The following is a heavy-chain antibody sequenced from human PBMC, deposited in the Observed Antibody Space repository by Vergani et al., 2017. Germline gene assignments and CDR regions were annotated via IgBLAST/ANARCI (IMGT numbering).Heavy chain of an antibody. CDR2: IYTSGST. CDR1: GGSISSGSYY. V-gene: IGHV4-61*02. CDR3: ARRSGSYGHYFDY. D-gene: IGHD1-26*01. J-gene: IGHJ4*02. Sequence: QVQLQESGPGLVKPSQTLSLTCTVSGGSISSGSYYWSWIRQPAGMGLEWIGRIYTSGSTNYNPSLKSRVTISVDTSKNQFSLKLSSVTAADTAVYYCARRSGSYGHYFDYWGQGTLVTVSS.